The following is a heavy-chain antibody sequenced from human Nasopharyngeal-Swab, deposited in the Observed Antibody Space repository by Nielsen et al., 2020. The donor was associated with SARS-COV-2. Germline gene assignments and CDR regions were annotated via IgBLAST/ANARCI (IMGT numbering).Heavy chain of an antibody. CDR1: GFTVSSNY. CDR3: ARASQYSSTWALTSPYFDY. V-gene: IGHV3-53*01. J-gene: IGHJ4*02. Sequence: GESLKISCAASGFTVSSNYMSWVRQAPGKGLEWVSVIYSGGSTYYPGSVKGRFTISRENAKNSLYLQMNSLRAGDTAVYYCARASQYSSTWALTSPYFDYWGQGTLVTVSS. CDR2: IYSGGST. D-gene: IGHD6-19*01.